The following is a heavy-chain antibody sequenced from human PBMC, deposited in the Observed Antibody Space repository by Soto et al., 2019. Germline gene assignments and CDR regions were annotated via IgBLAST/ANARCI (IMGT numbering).Heavy chain of an antibody. CDR3: ARAKDRITMNLGY. V-gene: IGHV1-2*04. CDR2: INPNSGGT. CDR1: GYTFTGYY. Sequence: QVQLVQSGAEVKKPGASVKVSCKASGYTFTGYYMHWVRQATGQGLGWMGWINPNSGGTNYAQKFQGWVTMTRDTSISTAYMELSRLRSDDTAVYYCARAKDRITMNLGYWGQGTLVTVSS. D-gene: IGHD3-22*01. J-gene: IGHJ4*02.